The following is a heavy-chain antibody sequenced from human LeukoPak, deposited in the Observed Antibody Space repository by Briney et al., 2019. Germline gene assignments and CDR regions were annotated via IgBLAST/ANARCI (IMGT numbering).Heavy chain of an antibody. CDR1: GFTFSSYG. V-gene: IGHV3-33*01. CDR2: IWYDGSNK. Sequence: PGRSLRLSCAASGFTFSSYGIPWVRQAPGKGVEWVAGIWYDGSNKYYADSGNGRFTISRDNSKNTLYLQMSSLRAEDTAVYYCARDPELGGGYYFDYWGQGTLVTVSS. D-gene: IGHD1-14*01. CDR3: ARDPELGGGYYFDY. J-gene: IGHJ4*02.